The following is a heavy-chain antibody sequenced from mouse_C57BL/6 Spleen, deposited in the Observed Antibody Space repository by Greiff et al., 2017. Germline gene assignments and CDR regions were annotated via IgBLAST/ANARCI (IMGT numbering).Heavy chain of an antibody. D-gene: IGHD2-4*01. Sequence: QVQLQQPGTELVKPGASVKLSCKASGYTFTSYWMHWVKQRPGKGLEWIGNINPSNGGTNYNEKFKSKATLTVDKSSSTAYMQLSSLTSEDSAVYYCARYGFYYDYDEYAMDYWGQGTSVTVSS. J-gene: IGHJ4*01. CDR1: GYTFTSYW. CDR2: INPSNGGT. V-gene: IGHV1-53*01. CDR3: ARYGFYYDYDEYAMDY.